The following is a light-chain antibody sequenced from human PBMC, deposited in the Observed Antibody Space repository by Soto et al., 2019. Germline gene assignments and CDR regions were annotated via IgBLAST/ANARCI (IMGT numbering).Light chain of an antibody. J-gene: IGKJ2*01. CDR1: QSVSSY. V-gene: IGKV3-11*01. CDR2: DAS. Sequence: EIVLTQSPATLSLSPGERATLSCRASQSVSSYLAWYQQKPGQAPRLLIYDASNRATAIPDRFSGSGSGTDSTLTISSLEPEDCAVYYCLQRSSWPRTFGQGTRLELK. CDR3: LQRSSWPRT.